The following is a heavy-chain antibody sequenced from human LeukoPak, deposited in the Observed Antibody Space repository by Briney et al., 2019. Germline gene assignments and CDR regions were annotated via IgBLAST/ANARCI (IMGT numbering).Heavy chain of an antibody. J-gene: IGHJ4*02. CDR2: IYPDDSDT. CDR1: GYSFTNNW. CDR3: ARGYGDYSYFDY. V-gene: IGHV5-51*01. D-gene: IGHD4-17*01. Sequence: GESLKISCKGSGYSFTNNWIGRVRQMPGKGLEWMGIIYPDDSDTRYSPSFQGQVTFSADKSISTAYLQWSSLKASDTAMYFCARGYGDYSYFDYWGQGTLVTVSS.